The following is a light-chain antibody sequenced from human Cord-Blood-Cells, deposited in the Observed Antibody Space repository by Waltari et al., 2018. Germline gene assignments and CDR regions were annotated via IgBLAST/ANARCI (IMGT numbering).Light chain of an antibody. Sequence: SYELTQPPSVSVSPGQTASITCSGAKLGDKYACWYQQKPGQPPGRVIYQDSKRPSGIPERFSGSNSGNTATLTISGTQAMDEADYYCQAWDSSTVGFGGGTKLTVL. CDR3: QAWDSSTVG. V-gene: IGLV3-1*01. CDR2: QDS. J-gene: IGLJ2*01. CDR1: KLGDKY.